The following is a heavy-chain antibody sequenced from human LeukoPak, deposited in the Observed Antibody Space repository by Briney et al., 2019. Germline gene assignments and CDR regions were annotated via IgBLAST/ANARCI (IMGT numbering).Heavy chain of an antibody. CDR2: IYDSGYT. Sequence: PSETLTLICTVSGASIRTYHWSWFRQSPGKGLEWTASIYDSGYTNYSPSLKSRTTISVDTSNNQFSLRLTSVTAADAAVYYCARLNKAGGSHRDFDCWGQGTLVTVSS. CDR1: GASIRTYH. CDR3: ARLNKAGGSHRDFDC. D-gene: IGHD4-23*01. V-gene: IGHV4-59*08. J-gene: IGHJ4*02.